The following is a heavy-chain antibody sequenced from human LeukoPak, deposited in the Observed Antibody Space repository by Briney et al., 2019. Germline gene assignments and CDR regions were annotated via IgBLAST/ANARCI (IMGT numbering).Heavy chain of an antibody. CDR3: ARKGFHCRSTSCSRYFDS. J-gene: IGHJ4*02. Sequence: GGSLRLSSAASGFTFSDYSMNWVRQAPGKGLEWVSSISSSSTYINYADSVKGRFTISRDNAKNTLYLQMNSLRAEDTAVYYCARKGFHCRSTSCSRYFDSWGKGPLVTVSS. D-gene: IGHD2-2*01. V-gene: IGHV3-21*04. CDR2: ISSSSTYI. CDR1: GFTFSDYS.